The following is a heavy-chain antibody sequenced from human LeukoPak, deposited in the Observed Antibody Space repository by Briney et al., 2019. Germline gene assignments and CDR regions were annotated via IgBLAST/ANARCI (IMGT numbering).Heavy chain of an antibody. CDR2: IIPILGIA. V-gene: IGHV1-69*02. CDR3: ASNPFGAEPSFDP. J-gene: IGHJ5*01. Sequence: SVKVSCKASGGTFTSYTISWVRQAPGQGLEWMGRIIPILGIANYAQKFQGRVTITADKSTSTAYMGLSSLRSEDAAVYYCASNPFGAEPSFDPWGQGTLVTVSS. D-gene: IGHD1-14*01. CDR1: GGTFTSYT.